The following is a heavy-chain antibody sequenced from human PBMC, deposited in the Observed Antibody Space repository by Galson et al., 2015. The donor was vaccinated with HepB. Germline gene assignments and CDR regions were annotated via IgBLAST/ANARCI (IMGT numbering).Heavy chain of an antibody. CDR2: ISWNSGTV. CDR1: GFTFEDYA. Sequence: SLRLSCAASGFTFEDYAVHWVRQAPGQGLEWVSGISWNSGTVDYADSVKGRFTISRDNAENSLYVQMNSLRAEDTALYYCAKDKGACSSTSCQYAFDIWGQGTLVTVSS. D-gene: IGHD2-2*01. V-gene: IGHV3-9*01. CDR3: AKDKGACSSTSCQYAFDI. J-gene: IGHJ3*02.